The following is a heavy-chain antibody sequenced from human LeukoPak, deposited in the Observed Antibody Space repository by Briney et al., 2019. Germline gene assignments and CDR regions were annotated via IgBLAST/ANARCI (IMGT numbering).Heavy chain of an antibody. CDR1: GFTFSSYE. Sequence: GGSLRLSCAASGFTFSSYEMNWVRQAPGKGLEWVSGISPGGGPTYYADSVKGRFTISRDDSKNTLYLQMKNLRAEDTAVYYCAKDGAWLRFDDWGQGILVTVSS. CDR3: AKDGAWLRFDD. CDR2: ISPGGGPT. J-gene: IGHJ4*02. D-gene: IGHD5-12*01. V-gene: IGHV3-23*01.